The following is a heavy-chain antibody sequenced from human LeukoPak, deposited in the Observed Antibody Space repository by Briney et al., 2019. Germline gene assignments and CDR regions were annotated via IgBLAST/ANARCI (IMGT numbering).Heavy chain of an antibody. CDR3: TRRGYYYMDV. J-gene: IGHJ6*03. V-gene: IGHV3-73*01. CDR1: GFTFSGSA. Sequence: GGSLRLSCAASGFTFSGSAMHWVRQASGKGLEWVGRIRSKANSYATAYAASVKCRFTISRDYSKNTAYLQMNSLKTEDTAVYYCTRRGYYYMDVWGKGTTVTVSS. CDR2: IRSKANSYAT.